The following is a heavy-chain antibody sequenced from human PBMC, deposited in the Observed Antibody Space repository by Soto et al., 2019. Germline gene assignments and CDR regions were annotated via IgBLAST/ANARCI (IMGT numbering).Heavy chain of an antibody. CDR3: AGRDGHSRRKPPYYYYYYGFNV. J-gene: IGHJ6*02. D-gene: IGHD4-4*01. V-gene: IGHV3-48*03. CDR2: ISGSGATT. Sequence: PGGSLRFSCAASGFTFTTCEMNWVRLAPGKGLEWLSYISGSGATTYYGDSVKGRFTISRDNGKNSLYLQMNSLRVEDTAVYFCAGRDGHSRRKPPYYYYYYGFNVWGQGTTVTASS. CDR1: GFTFTTCE.